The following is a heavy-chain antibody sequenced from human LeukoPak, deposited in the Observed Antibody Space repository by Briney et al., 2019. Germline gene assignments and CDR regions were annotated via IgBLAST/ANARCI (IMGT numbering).Heavy chain of an antibody. CDR1: GFTVSSNY. D-gene: IGHD1-1*01. CDR3: AKSPKTGFLFDY. V-gene: IGHV3-66*01. CDR2: IYGGVNT. Sequence: GGSLRLSCAASGFTVSSNYMSWVRQAPGKGLEWVSVIYGGVNTVYAASVQGRFTISRDNSKNPLYLQMSSLRAEDTAVYYCAKSPKTGFLFDYWGKGTLATVSS. J-gene: IGHJ4*02.